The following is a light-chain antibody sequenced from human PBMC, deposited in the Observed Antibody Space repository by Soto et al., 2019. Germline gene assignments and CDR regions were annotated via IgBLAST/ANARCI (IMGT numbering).Light chain of an antibody. V-gene: IGKV3-20*01. CDR2: AAF. CDR1: QRVKHNY. CDR3: QQYATSPRT. Sequence: ETVLTQSPGTLSLSPGERATLSCRASQRVKHNYLRWYQQKPGQAPRLLIYAAFGRATGIPDRFIGSGSGPDFTLTISRLEPEDCAVYYCQQYATSPRTFGQGTKVEIK. J-gene: IGKJ1*01.